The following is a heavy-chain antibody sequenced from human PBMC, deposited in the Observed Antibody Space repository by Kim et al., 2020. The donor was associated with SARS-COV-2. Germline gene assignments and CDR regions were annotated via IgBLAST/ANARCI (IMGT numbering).Heavy chain of an antibody. V-gene: IGHV3-11*03. CDR2: ISSSSSYT. J-gene: IGHJ6*02. Sequence: GGSLRLSCAASGFTFSDYYMSWIRQAPGKGLEWVSYISSSSSYTNYADSVKGRFTISRDNAKNSLYLQMNSLRAEDTAVYYCARQSSIAAARDYYYGMDVWGQGTTVTVS. CDR3: ARQSSIAAARDYYYGMDV. D-gene: IGHD6-25*01. CDR1: GFTFSDYY.